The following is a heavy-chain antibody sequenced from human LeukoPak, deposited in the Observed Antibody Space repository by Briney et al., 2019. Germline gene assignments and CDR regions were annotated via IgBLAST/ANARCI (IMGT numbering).Heavy chain of an antibody. CDR3: AKDLDSSGWDY. CDR2: ISSSSSTI. CDR1: GFTFSSYE. V-gene: IGHV3-48*03. Sequence: GGSLRLSCAASGFTFSSYEMNWVRQAPGKELEWVSYISSSSSTIYYADSVKGRFTISRDNAKNSLYLQMNSLRAEDTALYYCAKDLDSSGWDYWGQGTLVTVSS. J-gene: IGHJ4*02. D-gene: IGHD6-19*01.